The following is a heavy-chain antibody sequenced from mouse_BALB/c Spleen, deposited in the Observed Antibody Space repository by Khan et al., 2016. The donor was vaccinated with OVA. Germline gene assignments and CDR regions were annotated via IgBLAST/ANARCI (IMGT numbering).Heavy chain of an antibody. J-gene: IGHJ4*01. D-gene: IGHD1-1*01. CDR3: ARPPDGACTLDH. V-gene: IGHV9-3-1*01. CDR1: GYTFTNYG. Sequence: LVESGPELKKPGETVKISCKASGYTFTNYGMNWVKQSPGKALKWMGWINTYTGEPTYADDFKGRFAFSLETSASTAYLQINNLKNEDTATNFDARPPDGACTLDHWGQGTSVTVSS. CDR2: INTYTGEP.